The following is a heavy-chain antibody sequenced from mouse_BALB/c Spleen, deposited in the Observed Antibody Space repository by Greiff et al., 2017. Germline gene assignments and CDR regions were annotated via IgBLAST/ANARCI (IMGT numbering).Heavy chain of an antibody. J-gene: IGHJ3*01. D-gene: IGHD3-3*01. CDR1: GFTFSDYY. Sequence: EVKVEESGGGLVKPGGSLKLSCAASGFTFSDYYMYWVRQTPEKRLEWVATISDGGSYTYYPDSVKGRFTISRDNAKNNLYLQMSSLKSEDTAMYYCAREGLLAYWGQGTLVTVSA. CDR2: ISDGGSYT. V-gene: IGHV5-4*02. CDR3: AREGLLAY.